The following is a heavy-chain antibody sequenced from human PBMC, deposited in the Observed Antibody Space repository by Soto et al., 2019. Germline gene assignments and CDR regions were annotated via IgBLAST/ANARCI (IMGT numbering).Heavy chain of an antibody. D-gene: IGHD1-26*01. Sequence: ASVKVSCKASGGTFSSYAISWVRQAPGQGLEWMGGIIPIFGTANYAQKFQGRVTITADESTSTAYMELSSLRSEDTAVYYCAISVGATYYSDYWGQGTLVTVSS. CDR3: AISVGATYYSDY. CDR1: GGTFSSYA. CDR2: IIPIFGTA. J-gene: IGHJ4*02. V-gene: IGHV1-69*13.